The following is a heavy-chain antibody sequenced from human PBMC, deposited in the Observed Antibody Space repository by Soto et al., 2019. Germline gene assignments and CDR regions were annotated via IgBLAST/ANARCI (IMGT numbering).Heavy chain of an antibody. V-gene: IGHV3-23*01. Sequence: EVQLLESGGGLVQPGGSLRLSCAASGFTFSSYAMRWVRQAPVKGLEWVSAISGSGDSTYYADSVKGRFTISSDNSKNTLYLQMNSLSAEDTAVYYCARRGSGSYYDYWGQGTLVTVSS. CDR3: ARRGSGSYYDY. J-gene: IGHJ4*02. CDR2: ISGSGDST. CDR1: GFTFSSYA. D-gene: IGHD1-26*01.